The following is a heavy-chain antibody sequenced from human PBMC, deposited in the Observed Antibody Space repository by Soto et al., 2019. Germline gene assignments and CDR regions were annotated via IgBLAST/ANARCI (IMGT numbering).Heavy chain of an antibody. CDR2: ISAYNGNT. D-gene: IGHD6-6*01. Sequence: ASVKVSCKAAGYTFTSYGISWVRQTHGQGLEWMGWISAYNGNTNYAQKLQGRVTMTTDTSTSTAYMELRSLRSDDTAVYYCARSIAARRMYNWFDPWGQGTLVTVSS. J-gene: IGHJ5*02. CDR3: ARSIAARRMYNWFDP. CDR1: GYTFTSYG. V-gene: IGHV1-18*01.